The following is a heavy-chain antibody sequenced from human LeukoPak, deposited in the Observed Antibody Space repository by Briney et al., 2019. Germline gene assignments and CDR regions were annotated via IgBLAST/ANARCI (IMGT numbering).Heavy chain of an antibody. D-gene: IGHD1-26*01. Sequence: KTSETLSLTCTVSGGSISSYYWSWIRQPPGKGLEWIGYIYYSGSTNYNPSLKSRVTISVDTSKNQFSLKLSSVTAADTAVYYCAREDSGSYYFDYWGQGTLVTVSS. V-gene: IGHV4-59*12. CDR1: GGSISSYY. CDR2: IYYSGST. J-gene: IGHJ4*02. CDR3: AREDSGSYYFDY.